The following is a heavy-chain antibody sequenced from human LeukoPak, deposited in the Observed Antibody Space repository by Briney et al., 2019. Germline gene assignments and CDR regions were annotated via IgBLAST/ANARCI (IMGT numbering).Heavy chain of an antibody. CDR1: GFTFSTNA. Sequence: GASLRLSCAAAGFTFSTNAMSWVSQAPGNGLEWVSAISGSGGSTYYADSVKGPFTISRDNSKNTLYLQMNSLRAEGTAVYYCAKDPTSRWPGYWVDPWGQGTLVTVCS. CDR3: AKDPTSRWPGYWVDP. V-gene: IGHV3-23*01. J-gene: IGHJ5*02. CDR2: ISGSGGST. D-gene: IGHD2-2*01.